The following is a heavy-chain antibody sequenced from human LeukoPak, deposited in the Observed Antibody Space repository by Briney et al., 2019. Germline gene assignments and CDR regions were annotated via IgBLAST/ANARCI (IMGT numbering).Heavy chain of an antibody. CDR1: GGTFSSYA. Sequence: ASVKVSCKASGGTFSSYAISWVRQAPGQGLEWMGRIIPILGIANYAQKFQGRVTMTRDTSISTAYMELSRLRSDDTAVYYCARDLSIFGVVPFDYWGQGTLVTVSS. CDR3: ARDLSIFGVVPFDY. D-gene: IGHD3-3*01. V-gene: IGHV1-69*04. J-gene: IGHJ4*02. CDR2: IIPILGIA.